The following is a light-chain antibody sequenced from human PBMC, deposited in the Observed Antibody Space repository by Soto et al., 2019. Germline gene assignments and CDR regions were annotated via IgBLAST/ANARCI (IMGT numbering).Light chain of an antibody. CDR1: QDISNY. Sequence: DIQMTHSPSSLSASLGDRVTITCQASQDISNYLNWYQQKPGKAPXXLIYDASNLETGVPSRFSGSGSGTDFTFTISSLQPEDIATYYCQQYENLPTFGGGTKVDIK. J-gene: IGKJ4*01. V-gene: IGKV1-33*01. CDR3: QQYENLPT. CDR2: DAS.